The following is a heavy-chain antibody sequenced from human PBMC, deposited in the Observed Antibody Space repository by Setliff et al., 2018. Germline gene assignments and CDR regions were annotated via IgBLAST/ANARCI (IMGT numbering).Heavy chain of an antibody. J-gene: IGHJ5*02. Sequence: SETLSLTCAVSGYSISSGYYWGWIRQPPGKGLEWIGSIYHSGSTYYNPSLKSRVTIPVDTSKNQFSRKLSSVTAADTAVSYCARGLSYYDSSTYFNWFDPWGQGTLVTVSS. CDR1: GYSISSGYY. CDR2: IYHSGST. D-gene: IGHD3-22*01. CDR3: ARGLSYYDSSTYFNWFDP. V-gene: IGHV4-38-2*01.